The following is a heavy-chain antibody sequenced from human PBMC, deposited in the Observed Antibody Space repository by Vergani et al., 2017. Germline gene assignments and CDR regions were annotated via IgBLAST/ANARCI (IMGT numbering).Heavy chain of an antibody. V-gene: IGHV1-69*08. J-gene: IGHJ3*02. Sequence: QVQLVQSGAEVKKPGSSVKVSCKASGGTFSSYTISWVRQAPGQGLEWMGRIIPILGIANYAQKFQGRVTITADKSTSTAYMELSSLRSEDTAVYFCAREGITIFGVVAIVMWAFDIWGQGTMVTVSS. CDR1: GGTFSSYT. D-gene: IGHD3-3*01. CDR2: IIPILGIA. CDR3: AREGITIFGVVAIVMWAFDI.